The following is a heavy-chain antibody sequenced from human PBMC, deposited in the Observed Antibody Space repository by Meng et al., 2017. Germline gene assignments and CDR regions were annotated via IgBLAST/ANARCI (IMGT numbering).Heavy chain of an antibody. Sequence: VRLVGVGGALVQPGASLRSSCAASGFTFSDYYMSRIREAPGKGLDWVSYISSSSSTIYYEDSVKGRVNISRDNAKNSLYLQMNSLRAEDTAVYYCARGKGWFDPWGQGTLVTVSS. V-gene: IGHV3-11*01. CDR2: ISSSSSTI. J-gene: IGHJ5*02. CDR1: GFTFSDYY. CDR3: ARGKGWFDP.